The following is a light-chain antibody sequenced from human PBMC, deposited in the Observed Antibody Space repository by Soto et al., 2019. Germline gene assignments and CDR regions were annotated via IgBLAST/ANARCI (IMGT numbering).Light chain of an antibody. CDR3: QQSYNIPQT. V-gene: IGKV1-39*01. CDR1: QSISSW. Sequence: GDRVTITCRASQSISSWLAWYQQKPGKAPKLLVYDASSLESGVPSRFSGSGSGTDFTLTITSLQPEDFATYYCQQSYNIPQTFGQGTKVDI. CDR2: DAS. J-gene: IGKJ1*01.